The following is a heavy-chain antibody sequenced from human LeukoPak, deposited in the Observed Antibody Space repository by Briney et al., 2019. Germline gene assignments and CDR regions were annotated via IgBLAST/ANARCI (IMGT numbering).Heavy chain of an antibody. J-gene: IGHJ6*02. Sequence: PSETLSLTCTVADVPISSYYWSWIRQPPGKGLEWIGYFYYTGSTNYNPSLKSRVTISVDTSKKQFSLKLSSVTAADTAVYYCARTLGSGCTDVWGQGTTVTVSS. V-gene: IGHV4-59*01. CDR3: ARTLGSGCTDV. CDR2: FYYTGST. D-gene: IGHD6-19*01. CDR1: DVPISSYY.